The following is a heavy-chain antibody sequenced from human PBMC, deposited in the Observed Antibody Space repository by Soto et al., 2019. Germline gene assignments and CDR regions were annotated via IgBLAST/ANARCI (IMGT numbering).Heavy chain of an antibody. V-gene: IGHV3-72*01. CDR1: GFTVSDHY. J-gene: IGHJ4*02. CDR2: SRNKGENYIT. D-gene: IGHD2-21*01. Sequence: GSLRLSCAASGFTVSDHYMDWVRQAPGKGLEWVGRSRNKGENYITHYAASVKGRFTISRDDSKDSLYLQMNSLKTEDTAVYYCTRDTYLSMDSWGQGTLVTVSS. CDR3: TRDTYLSMDS.